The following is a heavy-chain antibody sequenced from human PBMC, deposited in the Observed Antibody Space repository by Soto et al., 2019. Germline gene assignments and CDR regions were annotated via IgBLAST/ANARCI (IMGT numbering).Heavy chain of an antibody. CDR3: ARWDYGVYARFDY. CDR1: GYTFTSHD. CDR2: MNPNSGNT. V-gene: IGHV1-8*01. Sequence: QVQLVQSGTEVKKPGASVKVSCKASGYTFTSHDINWVRQATGQGLEWMGWMNPNSGNTGYAQKFQGRVTVTRNTSISTAYMELSSLRSEDTAVYYCARWDYGVYARFDYWGQGTLVTVSS. D-gene: IGHD4-17*01. J-gene: IGHJ4*02.